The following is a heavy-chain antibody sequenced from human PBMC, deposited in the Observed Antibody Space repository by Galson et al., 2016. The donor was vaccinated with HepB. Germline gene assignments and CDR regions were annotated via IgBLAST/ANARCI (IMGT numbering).Heavy chain of an antibody. CDR2: ISDNSVAM. D-gene: IGHD5-18*01. CDR3: ARESTGGYSYRTGLPY. V-gene: IGHV3-11*06. CDR1: GFSFSDYY. Sequence: SLRLSCAVSGFSFSDYYMSWIRQAPGKGLEWIAYISDNSVAMSYADSVKGRFTVSRDNVKSSLYLQMDSLRAEDTGIYYCARESTGGYSYRTGLPYWGQGVLVTVSS. J-gene: IGHJ4*02.